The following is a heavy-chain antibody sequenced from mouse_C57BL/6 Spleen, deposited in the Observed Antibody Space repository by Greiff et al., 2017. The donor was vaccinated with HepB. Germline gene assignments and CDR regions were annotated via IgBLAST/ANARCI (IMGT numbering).Heavy chain of an antibody. V-gene: IGHV1-53*01. D-gene: IGHD2-14*01. J-gene: IGHJ4*01. CDR2: INPSNGGT. CDR1: GYTFTSYW. CDR3: ARKGIGFPYAMDY. Sequence: VQLQQPGTELVKPGASVKLSCKASGYTFTSYWMHWVKQRPGQGLEWIGNINPSNGGTNYNEKFKSKATLTVDKSSSTAYMQLSSLTSEDSAVYYCARKGIGFPYAMDYWGQGTSVTVSS.